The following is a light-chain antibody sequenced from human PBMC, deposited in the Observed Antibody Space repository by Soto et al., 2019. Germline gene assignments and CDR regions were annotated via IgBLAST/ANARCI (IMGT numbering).Light chain of an antibody. J-gene: IGKJ1*01. V-gene: IGKV1-6*01. Sequence: AIQMTQSPSSLSASVGDRVTITCRASQGIRNDLGWYQQKPGKAPKLLIYAASSLQSGVPSRFSGSGSGTDFTLTISSLQPEDFATHYWLQDYNYPRTLGQGTKVDIK. CDR3: LQDYNYPRT. CDR2: AAS. CDR1: QGIRND.